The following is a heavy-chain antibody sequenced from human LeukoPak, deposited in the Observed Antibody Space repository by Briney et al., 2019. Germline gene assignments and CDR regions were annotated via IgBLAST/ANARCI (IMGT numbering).Heavy chain of an antibody. V-gene: IGHV1-46*01. CDR2: TNPSGGTT. Sequence: ASVKVSCKASGHTFTTYYMHWVRQAPGQGLEWMGITNPSGGTTSYPQKFRGRVSMTSDTSTTTVYMELSSLRSEDTAVYYCARALVPRDSSGYYWGNYFDYWGQGTLVTVSS. CDR3: ARALVPRDSSGYYWGNYFDY. CDR1: GHTFTTYY. J-gene: IGHJ4*02. D-gene: IGHD3-22*01.